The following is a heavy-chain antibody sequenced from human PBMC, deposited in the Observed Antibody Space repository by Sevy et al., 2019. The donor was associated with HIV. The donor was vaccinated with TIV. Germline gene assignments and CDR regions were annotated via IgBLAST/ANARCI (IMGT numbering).Heavy chain of an antibody. CDR3: ARGSPINYYESCGYSAPFDY. CDR1: GFTFSSYG. V-gene: IGHV3-33*01. Sequence: GGSLRLSCAASGFTFSSYGMHWVRQAPGKGLEWVAVIWYDGSNKYYADSVKGRFTISRDNSKNTLYLQMNSLRAEDTAVYYCARGSPINYYESCGYSAPFDYWGQGALVTVSS. CDR2: IWYDGSNK. J-gene: IGHJ4*02. D-gene: IGHD3-22*01.